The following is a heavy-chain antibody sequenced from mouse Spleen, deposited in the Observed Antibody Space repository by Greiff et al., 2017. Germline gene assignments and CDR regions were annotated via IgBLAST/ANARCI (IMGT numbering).Heavy chain of an antibody. CDR3: ARRGYYGSSYDYAMDY. J-gene: IGHJ4*01. CDR1: GYSFTGYY. CDR2: INPSTGGT. Sequence: VQLQQSGPELVKPGASVKISCKASGYSFTGYYMNWVKQSPEKSLEWIGEINPSTGGTTYNQKFKAKATLTVDKSSSTAYMQLKSLTSEDSAVYYCARRGYYGSSYDYAMDYWGQGTSVTVSS. D-gene: IGHD1-1*01. V-gene: IGHV1-42*01.